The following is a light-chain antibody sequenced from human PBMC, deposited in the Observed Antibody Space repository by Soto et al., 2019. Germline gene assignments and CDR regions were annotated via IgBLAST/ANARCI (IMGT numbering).Light chain of an antibody. CDR1: SSNIGTGYD. V-gene: IGLV1-40*01. Sequence: QSVLTQPPSVSGAPGQRVSISCTGSSSNIGTGYDVHWYQQLPGTARKHLIYGNSNRPSGVPDRFSGSKSGTSASLAITGLQAEDEADYYCQSYDSNLSVVFGGGTKLTVL. CDR3: QSYDSNLSVV. CDR2: GNS. J-gene: IGLJ2*01.